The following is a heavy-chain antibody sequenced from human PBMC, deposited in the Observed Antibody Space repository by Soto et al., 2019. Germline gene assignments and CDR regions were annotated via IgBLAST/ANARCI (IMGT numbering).Heavy chain of an antibody. D-gene: IGHD3-3*01. CDR2: IYYSGST. CDR1: GGSISSGGYY. Sequence: QVQLQESGPGLVKPSQTLSLTCTVSGGSISSGGYYWSWIRQHPGKGLEWIGYIYYSGSTYYNPSLKSRVTISVDTSKNQFALKLSSVTAADTAVYYCASAKQPANEEWLFRPYYYYGMDVWGQGTTVTVSS. J-gene: IGHJ6*02. CDR3: ASAKQPANEEWLFRPYYYYGMDV. V-gene: IGHV4-31*03.